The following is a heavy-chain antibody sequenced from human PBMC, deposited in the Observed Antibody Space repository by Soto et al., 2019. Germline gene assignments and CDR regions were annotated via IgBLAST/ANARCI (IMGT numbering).Heavy chain of an antibody. V-gene: IGHV4-34*01. J-gene: IGHJ4*02. CDR1: GGSFSGYY. CDR3: ARETSYSGYDRFDY. D-gene: IGHD5-12*01. CDR2: INHSGST. Sequence: PSETLSLTCAVYGGSFSGYYWSCIRQPPGKGLEWIGYINHSGSTNYNPSLKSRVTISVDTSKNQFSLKLSSVTAADTAVYYCARETSYSGYDRFDYWGQGTLVTVSS.